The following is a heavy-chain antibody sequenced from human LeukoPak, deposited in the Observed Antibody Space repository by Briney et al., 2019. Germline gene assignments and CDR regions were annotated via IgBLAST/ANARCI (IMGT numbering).Heavy chain of an antibody. Sequence: PGGSLRLSCAASGFTFSSYAMSWVRQAPGKGLEWVAVIWYDGSNKYYADSVKGRFTISRDNSKNTLYLQMNSLRAEDTAVYYCARDLGYSSGWLWGQGTLVTVSS. J-gene: IGHJ4*02. V-gene: IGHV3-33*08. CDR1: GFTFSSYA. CDR3: ARDLGYSSGWL. CDR2: IWYDGSNK. D-gene: IGHD6-19*01.